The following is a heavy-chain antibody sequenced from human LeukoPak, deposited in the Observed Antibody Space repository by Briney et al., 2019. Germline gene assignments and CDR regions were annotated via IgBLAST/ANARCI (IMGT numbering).Heavy chain of an antibody. Sequence: ASVKVSCKASGYTFTSYGISWVRQAPGQGLEWMGWISVHNGNTNYAQNVQGRVSMTTDTSTSTAYMELRSLRSDDTAVYYCARDLWGIYGTFDYWGQGTLVTVSS. J-gene: IGHJ4*02. D-gene: IGHD3-16*01. CDR3: ARDLWGIYGTFDY. V-gene: IGHV1-18*01. CDR1: GYTFTSYG. CDR2: ISVHNGNT.